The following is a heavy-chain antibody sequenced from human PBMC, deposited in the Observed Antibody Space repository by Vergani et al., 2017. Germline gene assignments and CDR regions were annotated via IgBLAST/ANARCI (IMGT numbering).Heavy chain of an antibody. CDR3: ARSNADYDILTGYYMGGSFDY. CDR1: GGSISSGGYY. J-gene: IGHJ4*02. V-gene: IGHV4-31*03. Sequence: QVQLQESGPGLVKPSQTLSLTCTVSGGSISSGGYYWSWIRQHPGKGLEWIGYIYYSGRTYYNPSLKSRVTISVDTSKNQFSLKLSSVTAADTAVYYCARSNADYDILTGYYMGGSFDYWGQGTLVTVSS. D-gene: IGHD3-9*01. CDR2: IYYSGRT.